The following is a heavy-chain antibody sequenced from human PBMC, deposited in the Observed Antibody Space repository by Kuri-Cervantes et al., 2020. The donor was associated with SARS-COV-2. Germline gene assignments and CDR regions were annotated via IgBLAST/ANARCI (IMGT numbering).Heavy chain of an antibody. Sequence: GGSLRLSCAASGFTFSSYGMHWVRQAPGKGLEWVAVISFDGSNKYYADSVKGRFTISRDNSKNTLYLQMNTLKTEDTAVFYCARDASDSGSCGSFQHWGQGTLVTVSS. CDR1: GFTFSSYG. V-gene: IGHV3-30*03. J-gene: IGHJ1*01. CDR2: ISFDGSNK. D-gene: IGHD1-26*01. CDR3: ARDASDSGSCGSFQH.